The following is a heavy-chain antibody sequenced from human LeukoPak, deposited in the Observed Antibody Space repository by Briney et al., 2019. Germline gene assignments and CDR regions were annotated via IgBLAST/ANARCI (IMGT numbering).Heavy chain of an antibody. CDR3: AIGSGSYYGAQFDY. V-gene: IGHV3-7*03. D-gene: IGHD1-26*01. CDR1: GFTFSSYW. Sequence: SGGSLRLSCAASGFTFSSYWMSWVRQAPGKGLEWVANIKQDGSEKYYVDSVKGRFTISRDNSKDTLYLQMNSLRAEDTAVYYCAIGSGSYYGAQFDYWGQGTLVTVSS. CDR2: IKQDGSEK. J-gene: IGHJ4*02.